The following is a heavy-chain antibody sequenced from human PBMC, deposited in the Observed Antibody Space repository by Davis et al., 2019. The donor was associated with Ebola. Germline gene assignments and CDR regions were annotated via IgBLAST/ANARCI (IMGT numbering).Heavy chain of an antibody. D-gene: IGHD2-15*01. Sequence: SETLSLTCTVSDYSISSGYYWGWIRQPPGRGLEWIGYIYYSGTTYYNPSLRSRVTMSLDTSKNQFSLKLSSVTAADTAVYYCARNVCGGSCYPVVDAFDIWGQGTMVTVSS. CDR1: DYSISSGYY. CDR2: IYYSGTT. J-gene: IGHJ3*02. V-gene: IGHV4-38-2*02. CDR3: ARNVCGGSCYPVVDAFDI.